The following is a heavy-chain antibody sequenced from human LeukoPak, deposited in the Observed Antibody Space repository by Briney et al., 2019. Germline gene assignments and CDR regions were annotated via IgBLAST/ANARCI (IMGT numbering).Heavy chain of an antibody. CDR1: GVSISSSEW. Sequence: PSETLSLTCAVSGVSISSSEWWIWVRQPPGQGLEWIGEIHRDGRTRYNPSLKSRVTMSMDYSKNQFSLSVTSVTAADTAIYYCGKTDIYFNPIDYWGPGSLVTVSS. J-gene: IGHJ4*02. CDR3: GKTDIYFNPIDY. V-gene: IGHV4-4*02. D-gene: IGHD3-9*01. CDR2: IHRDGRT.